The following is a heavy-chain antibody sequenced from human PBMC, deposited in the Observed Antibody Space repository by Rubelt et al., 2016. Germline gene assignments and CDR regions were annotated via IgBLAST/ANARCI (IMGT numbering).Heavy chain of an antibody. Sequence: VQLVESGGGVVQPGGSLRLSCAASGFTFSDYTMNWVRQAPGKGLEWVSYISGSRRNIYYADSGKGRFTTSRDNARKSLYLQMNSLRDEDTAVYYCAKGSLGTNEYGEFDSWGQGTMVSVSS. CDR3: AKGSLGTNEYGEFDS. V-gene: IGHV3-48*02. D-gene: IGHD1-1*01. CDR1: GFTFSDYT. J-gene: IGHJ4*02. CDR2: ISGSRRNI.